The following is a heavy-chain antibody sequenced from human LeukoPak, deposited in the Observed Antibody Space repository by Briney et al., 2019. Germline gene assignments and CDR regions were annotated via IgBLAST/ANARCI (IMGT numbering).Heavy chain of an antibody. CDR2: ISYDGSNK. J-gene: IGHJ6*04. Sequence: PGRSLRLSCAASGFTFSSYAMHWVRQAPGKGLEWVAVISYDGSNKYYADSVKGRFTISRDNSKNTLYLQMNSLRAEDTAVYYCARGTYCSCTSCRLAPANRYYYYYGMDVWGKGTTVTVSS. CDR3: ARGTYCSCTSCRLAPANRYYYYYGMDV. V-gene: IGHV3-30*04. D-gene: IGHD2-2*01. CDR1: GFTFSSYA.